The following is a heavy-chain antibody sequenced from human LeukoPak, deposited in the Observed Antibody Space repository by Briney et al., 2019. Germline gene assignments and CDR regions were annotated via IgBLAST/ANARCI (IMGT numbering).Heavy chain of an antibody. V-gene: IGHV3-30*03. CDR1: GFTFSTSV. D-gene: IGHD6-19*01. J-gene: IGHJ4*02. Sequence: GGSLRLSCAASGFTFSTSVMHWVRPAPGKGLEWVAFMSYDGFSIQYADSVKGRFPISRADSKNTMFLQMDGLRAEDTAVYYCAREGGSSGHAGYFDYWGQGTPVTVSS. CDR2: MSYDGFSI. CDR3: AREGGSSGHAGYFDY.